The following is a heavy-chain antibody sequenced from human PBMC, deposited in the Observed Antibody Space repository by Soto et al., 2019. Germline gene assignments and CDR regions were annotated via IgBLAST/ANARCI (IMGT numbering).Heavy chain of an antibody. CDR2: IYYSGST. V-gene: IGHV4-39*01. D-gene: IGHD5-12*01. J-gene: IGHJ4*02. CDR3: ARHKSRCGYEVFMIDY. Sequence: SETLSLTCTVSGGSISSSSYYWGWIRQPPGKGLEWIGSIYYSGSTYYNPSLKSRVTISVDTSKNQFSLKLSSVTAADTAVYYCARHKSRCGYEVFMIDYWGQGTLVTVSS. CDR1: GGSISSSSYY.